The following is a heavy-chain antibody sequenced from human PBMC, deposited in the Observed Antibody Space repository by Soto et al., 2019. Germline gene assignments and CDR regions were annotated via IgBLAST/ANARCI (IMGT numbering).Heavy chain of an antibody. J-gene: IGHJ4*02. V-gene: IGHV3-48*03. CDR2: ISSSGSTI. CDR1: GFTFSSYE. Sequence: GGSLRLSCAASGFTFSSYEMNWVRQAPGKGLEWVSYISSSGSTIYYADSVKGRFTISRDNAKNSLYLQMNSLRAEDTAVYYCARDIGAGVADFAYWGQGTLVTVSS. D-gene: IGHD3-3*01. CDR3: ARDIGAGVADFAY.